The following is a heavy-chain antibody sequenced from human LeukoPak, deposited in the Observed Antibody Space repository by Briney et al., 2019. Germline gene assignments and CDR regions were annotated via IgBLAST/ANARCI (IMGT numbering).Heavy chain of an antibody. D-gene: IGHD3-22*01. V-gene: IGHV3-7*04. J-gene: IGHJ3*02. CDR3: ARGSSGSYLGAFDI. Sequence: GGSLRLSCAAPGFTFISYWMTWVRQAPGKGLEWVANIKQDGSEIYYVDSVKGRFTISRDNAKNSLYLQMNSLRAEDTAVYYCARGSSGSYLGAFDIWGQGTMVTVSS. CDR1: GFTFISYW. CDR2: IKQDGSEI.